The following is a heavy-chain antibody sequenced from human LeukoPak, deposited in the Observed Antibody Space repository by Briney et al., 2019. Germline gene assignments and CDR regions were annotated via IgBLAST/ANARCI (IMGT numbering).Heavy chain of an antibody. D-gene: IGHD2-2*01. CDR1: GGTFSSYA. V-gene: IGHV1-69*13. CDR3: AVVVPAAISFYYYYGMDV. CDR2: IIPIFGTA. J-gene: IGHJ6*02. Sequence: SVKVSCKASGGTFSSYAISWVRQAPGQGLEWMGGIIPIFGTANYAQKFQGRVTITADESTSTAYMELSSLRSEDTAVYYCAVVVPAAISFYYYYGMDVWGQGTTVTVSS.